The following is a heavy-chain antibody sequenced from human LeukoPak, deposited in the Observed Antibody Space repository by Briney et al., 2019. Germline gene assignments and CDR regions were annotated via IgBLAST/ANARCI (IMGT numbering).Heavy chain of an antibody. D-gene: IGHD5-24*01. Sequence: KPSETLSLTCTVSGGSISSSSYYWGWIRQPPGKGLEWIGSIYYSGSTYYNPSLKSRVTISVDTSKNQFSLKLSSVTAADTAVYYCARLIDGYSPFDYWGQGTLVTVSS. CDR2: IYYSGST. V-gene: IGHV4-39*01. CDR1: GGSISSSSYY. J-gene: IGHJ4*02. CDR3: ARLIDGYSPFDY.